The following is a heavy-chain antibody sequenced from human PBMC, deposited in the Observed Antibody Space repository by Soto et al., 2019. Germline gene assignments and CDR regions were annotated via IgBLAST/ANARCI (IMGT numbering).Heavy chain of an antibody. J-gene: IGHJ4*02. CDR1: GFTFSSYW. CDR3: ARDCGGGIAVAGVGFDY. CDR2: IRQDGSEK. Sequence: EVQMVESGGGLVQPGGSLRLSCATSGFTFSSYWMSWVRQAPGKGLEWVANIRQDGSEKYYVDSVKGRFTISRDNAKNSLYRQMNGLRAEDTAMYYCARDCGGGIAVAGVGFDYWGQGTLVTVSS. D-gene: IGHD6-19*01. V-gene: IGHV3-7*03.